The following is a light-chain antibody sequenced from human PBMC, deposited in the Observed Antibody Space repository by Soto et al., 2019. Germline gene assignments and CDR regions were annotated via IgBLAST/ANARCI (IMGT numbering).Light chain of an antibody. Sequence: EIVMTQSPATLSVSPGERATLSCRASQSVSSNLAWYQQKPGQAPRLLIYGASTRATGIPARFSGSGSGTEFTLTISSLQSEDCAVYYCQKYNNWPRYTFGQGTKLEIK. J-gene: IGKJ2*01. CDR3: QKYNNWPRYT. V-gene: IGKV3-15*01. CDR1: QSVSSN. CDR2: GAS.